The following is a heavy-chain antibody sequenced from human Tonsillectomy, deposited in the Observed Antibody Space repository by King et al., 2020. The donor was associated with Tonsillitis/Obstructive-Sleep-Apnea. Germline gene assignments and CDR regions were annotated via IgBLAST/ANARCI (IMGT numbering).Heavy chain of an antibody. CDR3: ARGPDVDTAIVGYMDV. D-gene: IGHD5-18*01. V-gene: IGHV3-53*01. CDR1: GFTVSSNY. Sequence: QLVQSGGGLIQPGGSLRLSCAASGFTVSSNYMSWVRQAPGKGLEWVSVINSGGSTYYADSVKGRCTISRDNSKNTLYLQMNSLRAEDTAVYYCARGPDVDTAIVGYMDVWGKGTTVTVSS. CDR2: INSGGST. J-gene: IGHJ6*03.